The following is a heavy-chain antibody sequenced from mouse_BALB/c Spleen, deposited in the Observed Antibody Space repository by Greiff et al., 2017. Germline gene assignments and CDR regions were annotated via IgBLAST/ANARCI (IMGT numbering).Heavy chain of an antibody. CDR1: GYTFTDYW. Sequence: QVQLQQPGAELVMPGASVKMSCKASGYTFTDYWMHWMKQRPGQGLEWIGAIDTSDSYTSYNQKFKGKATLTVDESSSTAYMQLSSLTSEDSAVYYCARSPAPENFYAMDYWGQGTSVTVSS. CDR3: ARSPAPENFYAMDY. CDR2: IDTSDSYT. J-gene: IGHJ4*01. V-gene: IGHV1-69*01.